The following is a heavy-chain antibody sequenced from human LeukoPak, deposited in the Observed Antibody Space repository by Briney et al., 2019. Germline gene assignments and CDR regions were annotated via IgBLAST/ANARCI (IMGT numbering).Heavy chain of an antibody. CDR2: ISYDGNDK. CDR1: GFTFRTYG. J-gene: IGHJ4*02. CDR3: AKDWGNWGYGYYFDH. Sequence: GRSLGLSCAASGFTFRTYGMHWVCQAPGKGLEWVAVISYDGNDKYYADSVKGRFTISRDNSKNTLYLEMNSLRPEDTAIYYCAKDWGNWGYGYYFDHWGQGTLVTVSS. V-gene: IGHV3-30*18. D-gene: IGHD7-27*01.